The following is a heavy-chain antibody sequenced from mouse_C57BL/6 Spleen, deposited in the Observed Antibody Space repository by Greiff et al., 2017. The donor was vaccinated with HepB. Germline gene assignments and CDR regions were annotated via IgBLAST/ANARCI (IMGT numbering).Heavy chain of an antibody. V-gene: IGHV1-82*01. J-gene: IGHJ2*01. CDR1: GYTFSSSW. Sequence: QVQLQQSGPELVKPGASVKISCKASGYTFSSSWMNWVKQRPGQGLEWIGRIYPGDGDTNYNGKFKGKATLTADKSSSTAYMQLSSLTSEDSAVYCGARSRGNFDYWGQGTTLTVSS. CDR3: ARSRGNFDY. CDR2: IYPGDGDT.